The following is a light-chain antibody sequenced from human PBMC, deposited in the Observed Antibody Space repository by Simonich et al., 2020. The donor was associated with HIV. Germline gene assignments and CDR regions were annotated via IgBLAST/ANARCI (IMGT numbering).Light chain of an antibody. CDR3: QQYNNWPSPFT. V-gene: IGKV3-15*01. CDR1: QSVSSN. CDR2: GAS. Sequence: EIVMTQSPATLSVSPGERPTLSCRASQSVSSNLAWYQQKPGQAPRLIIYGASTRATGIPARFSGSGSGTEFTLTISSMQSEDFAVYYCQQYNNWPSPFTFGPGTKVDIK. J-gene: IGKJ3*01.